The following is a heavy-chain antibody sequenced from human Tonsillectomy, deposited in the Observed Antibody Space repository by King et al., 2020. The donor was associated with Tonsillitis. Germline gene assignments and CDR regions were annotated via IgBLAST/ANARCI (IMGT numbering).Heavy chain of an antibody. CDR3: ATYDFWSGVRFDY. CDR2: IYYSGST. CDR1: GGSVSSGSYY. Sequence: VQLQESGPGLVKPSETLSLTCTVSGGSVSSGSYYWSWIRQPPGKGREWIGYIYYSGSTNYNPSLKSRVTISVDTSKNQFSLKLTSVTAADTAVYYCATYDFWSGVRFDYWGQGTLVTVSS. D-gene: IGHD3-3*01. V-gene: IGHV4-61*01. J-gene: IGHJ4*02.